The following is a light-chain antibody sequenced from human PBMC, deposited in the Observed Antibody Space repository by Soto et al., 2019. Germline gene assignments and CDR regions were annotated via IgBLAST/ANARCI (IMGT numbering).Light chain of an antibody. CDR3: SSYTTTGTQV. J-gene: IGLJ1*01. CDR1: SSDIGASNF. CDR2: DVS. V-gene: IGLV2-14*01. Sequence: QSVLTQPPSVSGSPGQSITVSCTGTSSDIGASNFVSWYRQDPGKAPKLMIYDVSNRPSGVSDRFSGSKSGNTASLTISGLQAEDEADYYCSSYTTTGTQVFGTGTKVTVL.